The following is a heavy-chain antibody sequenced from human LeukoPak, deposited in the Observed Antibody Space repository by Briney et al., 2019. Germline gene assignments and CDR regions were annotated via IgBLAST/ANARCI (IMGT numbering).Heavy chain of an antibody. Sequence: PGGSLRLSCAASGFTFSSYSMNWVRQAPGKGLEWVSSISSSSSYIYYADSVKGRFTISRDNAKNSLYLQMNSLRAEDTAVYYCASSYDFWSGYYTYYLDYWGQGTLVTVSS. CDR2: ISSSSSYI. J-gene: IGHJ4*02. CDR3: ASSYDFWSGYYTYYLDY. CDR1: GFTFSSYS. D-gene: IGHD3-3*01. V-gene: IGHV3-21*01.